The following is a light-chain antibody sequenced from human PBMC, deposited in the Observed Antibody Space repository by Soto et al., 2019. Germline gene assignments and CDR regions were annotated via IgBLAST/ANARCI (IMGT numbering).Light chain of an antibody. CDR3: QQLNSYPRT. Sequence: IQLTQSPSSLSASVGDRVTITCRASQGISSYLAWYQQKPGKAPKLLIYAASTLQSGFPSRFSGSGSGTDFTLTISSLQPEDFATYYCQQLNSYPRTFGQGTKLEIK. J-gene: IGKJ2*01. CDR2: AAS. CDR1: QGISSY. V-gene: IGKV1-9*01.